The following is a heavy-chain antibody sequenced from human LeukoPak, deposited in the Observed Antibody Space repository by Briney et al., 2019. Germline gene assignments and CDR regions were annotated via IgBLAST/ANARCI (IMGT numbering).Heavy chain of an antibody. D-gene: IGHD3-3*01. CDR1: GFTFSNAW. Sequence: GGSLRLSCAASGFTFSNAWMSWVRQAPGKGLEWVGRIKSKTDGGKTDYAATGKGRFTSARDESKKELYLQMNSLKTEDTAVYYCTTEATIFGVVRDYWGQGTLVTVSS. CDR2: IKSKTDGGKT. CDR3: TTEATIFGVVRDY. J-gene: IGHJ4*02. V-gene: IGHV3-15*01.